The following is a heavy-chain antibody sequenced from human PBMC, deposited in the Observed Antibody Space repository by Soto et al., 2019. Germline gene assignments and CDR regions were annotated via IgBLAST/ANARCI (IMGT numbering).Heavy chain of an antibody. J-gene: IGHJ6*02. CDR2: IIPIFGTA. Sequence: ASVXVSCKASGGTFSSYAISWVRRAPGQGLEWMGGIIPIFGTANYAQKFQGRVTSTADESTSTAYMELSSLRSEDTAVYYCARGCSSTRCSTRSKYGMDVWGQGTTVTVSS. CDR3: ARGCSSTRCSTRSKYGMDV. D-gene: IGHD2-2*01. CDR1: GGTFSSYA. V-gene: IGHV1-69*13.